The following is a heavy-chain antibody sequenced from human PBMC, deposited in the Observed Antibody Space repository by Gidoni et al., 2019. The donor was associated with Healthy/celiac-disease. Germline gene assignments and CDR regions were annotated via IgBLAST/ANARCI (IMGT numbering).Heavy chain of an antibody. CDR3: ARDLAYCGGDCYSIFSYYYYGMDV. Sequence: QVQLVESGGGVVQPGRSLRLSWSASGFTFSSSGMHTVRQAPGKGLEWVAGIWYEGSNKYYADSVKGRFTISRDDSKNTLYLQINSLRAEDTAVYYCARDLAYCGGDCYSIFSYYYYGMDVWGQGTTVTVSS. J-gene: IGHJ6*02. V-gene: IGHV3-33*01. D-gene: IGHD2-21*02. CDR2: IWYEGSNK. CDR1: GFTFSSSG.